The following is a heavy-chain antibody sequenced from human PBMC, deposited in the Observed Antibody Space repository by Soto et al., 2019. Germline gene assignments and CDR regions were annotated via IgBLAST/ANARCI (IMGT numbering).Heavy chain of an antibody. V-gene: IGHV4-39*07. CDR1: GGSISSSSYY. CDR3: ARYPSRTAFDY. J-gene: IGHJ4*02. CDR2: IYYSGST. Sequence: PSETLSLTCTVSGGSISSSSYYWGWIRQPPGKGLEWIGSIYYSGSTYYNPSLKSRVTISVDTSKNQFSLKLSSVTAADTAVYYCARYPSRTAFDYWGQGTLVTVSS.